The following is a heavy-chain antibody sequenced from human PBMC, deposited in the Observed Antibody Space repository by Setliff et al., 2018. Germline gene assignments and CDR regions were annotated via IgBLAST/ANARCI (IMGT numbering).Heavy chain of an antibody. V-gene: IGHV1-69*13. D-gene: IGHD3-22*01. CDR2: ITPVFRTA. Sequence: ASVKVSCKASGGTFRTDGFSWVRQAPGQGLEWMGRITPVFRTANYAQKFRGRVTTTADEVARTAYMELSTLRSEDTAVYYCARDTRDKYDSSGYYLSLDSWGQGSLVTVSS. J-gene: IGHJ4*02. CDR3: ARDTRDKYDSSGYYLSLDS. CDR1: GGTFRTDG.